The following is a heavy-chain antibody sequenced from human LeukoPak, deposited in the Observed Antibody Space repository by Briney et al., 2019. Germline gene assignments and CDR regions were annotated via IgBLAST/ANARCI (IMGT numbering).Heavy chain of an antibody. D-gene: IGHD1-26*01. V-gene: IGHV1-2*02. CDR2: INPNSGGT. Sequence: ASVKVSCKASGYSFTGYYMHWVRQAPGQRLEWMGWINPNSGGTNYAQKFQGRVTMTRETSISTAYMGLRRLRSAETAVYYCARARWELLDWLDYWGQGTLVTVS. CDR1: GYSFTGYY. J-gene: IGHJ4*02. CDR3: ARARWELLDWLDY.